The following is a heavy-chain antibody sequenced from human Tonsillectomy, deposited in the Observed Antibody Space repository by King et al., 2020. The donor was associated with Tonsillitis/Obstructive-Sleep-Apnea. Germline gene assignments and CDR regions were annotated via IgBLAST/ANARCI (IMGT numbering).Heavy chain of an antibody. Sequence: VQLVKSGGGLVQSGGSLRLSCAASGFTFSTYSMNWVRQAPGKGLEWVSYISSTSSTIYYADSVKGRFTISRDNAKNSLYLQMKSLRDEDTAVYYCARVGAVVVAPVAGAFDIWGQGTMVTVSS. CDR1: GFTFSTYS. CDR3: ARVGAVVVAPVAGAFDI. D-gene: IGHD2-2*01. V-gene: IGHV3-48*02. CDR2: ISSTSSTI. J-gene: IGHJ3*02.